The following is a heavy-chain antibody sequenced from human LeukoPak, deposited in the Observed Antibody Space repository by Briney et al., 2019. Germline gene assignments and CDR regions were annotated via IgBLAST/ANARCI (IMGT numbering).Heavy chain of an antibody. J-gene: IGHJ3*01. Sequence: GASVKVSCKASGYTFTDNGISWVRQAPGQGLEWMGWISTSSGKTNYTQKFQGRVTMTTDTSTSTAYMELRSLRSDGTAMYYCARDKAHGFDFWGQGTMVTVSS. CDR3: ARDKAHGFDF. V-gene: IGHV1-18*01. CDR1: GYTFTDNG. CDR2: ISTSSGKT.